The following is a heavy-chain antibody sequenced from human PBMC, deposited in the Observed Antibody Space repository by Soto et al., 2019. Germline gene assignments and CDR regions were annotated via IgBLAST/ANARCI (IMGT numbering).Heavy chain of an antibody. Sequence: PSETLCLTCTVSGGSISSGDYYWSWIRQPPGKGLEWIGYIYYSGSTYYNPSLKSRVTISVDTSKNQFSLKLSSVTAADTAVYYCARAAYVLRYFDWLPTRQYYFDYWGQGTLVTVSS. CDR2: IYYSGST. CDR1: GGSISSGDYY. D-gene: IGHD3-9*01. J-gene: IGHJ4*02. CDR3: ARAAYVLRYFDWLPTRQYYFDY. V-gene: IGHV4-30-4*01.